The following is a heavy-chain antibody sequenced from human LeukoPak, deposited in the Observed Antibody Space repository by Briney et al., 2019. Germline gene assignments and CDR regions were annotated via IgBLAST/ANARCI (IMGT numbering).Heavy chain of an antibody. CDR2: INRDGSIT. V-gene: IGHV3-74*01. D-gene: IGHD3-10*01. CDR3: ARDKKSGESSEIDY. Sequence: PGGSLRLSCAASGFTFSNYWLHWVRQAPGKGLVWVSRINRDGSITKYADSVKGRFTVSRDNAKNTLDLQMNSLRAEDTAVYYCARDKKSGESSEIDYWGQGTLVTVSS. J-gene: IGHJ4*02. CDR1: GFTFSNYW.